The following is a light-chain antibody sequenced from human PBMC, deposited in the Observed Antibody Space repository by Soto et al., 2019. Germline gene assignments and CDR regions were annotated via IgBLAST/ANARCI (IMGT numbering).Light chain of an antibody. CDR3: LLFYSDVRGV. Sequence: QAVVTQEPSLTVSPGGTVTLTCGSSTGAVTSGHYPYWFQQKPGQAPRTLIYDTSNKHSWTPARFSGSLLGGEAALTLSGAQPEDEAEYYCLLFYSDVRGVFGGGTKRPS. J-gene: IGLJ2*01. CDR1: TGAVTSGHY. CDR2: DTS. V-gene: IGLV7-46*01.